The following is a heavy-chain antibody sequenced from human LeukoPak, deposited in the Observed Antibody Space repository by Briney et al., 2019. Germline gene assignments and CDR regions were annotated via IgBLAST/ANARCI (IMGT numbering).Heavy chain of an antibody. D-gene: IGHD3-10*01. Sequence: VASVKVSCKASGFTFTSSAVQWVRQARGQRLEWIGWIVVGSGNTNYAQKFQERVTITRDMSTSTAYMELSSLRSEDTAVYYCARDDGEFLGFGFDYWGQGTLVTVSS. CDR1: GFTFTSSA. CDR3: ARDDGEFLGFGFDY. V-gene: IGHV1-58*01. CDR2: IVVGSGNT. J-gene: IGHJ4*02.